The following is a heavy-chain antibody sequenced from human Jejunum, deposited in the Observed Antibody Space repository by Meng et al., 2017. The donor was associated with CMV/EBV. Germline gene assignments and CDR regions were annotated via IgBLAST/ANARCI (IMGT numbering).Heavy chain of an antibody. Sequence: FRFSDFWMSWVRQAPGKGLEWVDNIKGDGSAKYSADSVKGRFSISRDNSRKSLYLEMSNLRDEDTAVYYCAKWVVTPGVLYYLDVWGQGTAVTVSS. V-gene: IGHV3-7*01. J-gene: IGHJ6*02. CDR2: IKGDGSAK. D-gene: IGHD2-21*02. CDR1: FRFSDFW. CDR3: AKWVVTPGVLYYLDV.